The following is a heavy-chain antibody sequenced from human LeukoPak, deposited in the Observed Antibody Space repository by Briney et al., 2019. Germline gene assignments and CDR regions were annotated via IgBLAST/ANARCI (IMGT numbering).Heavy chain of an antibody. V-gene: IGHV4-38-2*01. CDR3: ARSGYYDFWSGYSHYFDY. J-gene: IGHJ4*02. Sequence: SETLSLTCAVSGYSISSGYYWGWIRPPPGKGLGWIGSIYHSGSTYYNPSLKSRVTISVDTSKNQFSLKLSSVTAADTAVYYCARSGYYDFWSGYSHYFDYWGQGTLVTVSS. CDR1: GYSISSGYY. D-gene: IGHD3-3*01. CDR2: IYHSGST.